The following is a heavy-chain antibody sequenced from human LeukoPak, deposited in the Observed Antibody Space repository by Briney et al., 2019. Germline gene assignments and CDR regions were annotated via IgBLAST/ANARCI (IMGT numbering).Heavy chain of an antibody. V-gene: IGHV3-30*18. CDR2: ISYDGSNK. CDR1: GFTFSSYG. CDR3: AKDPHRIAAAGTFYYYGRDV. J-gene: IGHJ6*02. Sequence: QPVGSLRLSCAASGFTFSSYGMRWVRQAPGKGLEWVAVISYDGSNKYYADSVKGRFTISRDNSKNTLYLQMNSLRAEDTGVYYCAKDPHRIAAAGTFYYYGRDVWGQGTRVSVSS. D-gene: IGHD6-13*01.